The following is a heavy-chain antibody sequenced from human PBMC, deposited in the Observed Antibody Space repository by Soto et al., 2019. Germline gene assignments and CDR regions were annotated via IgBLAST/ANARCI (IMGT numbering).Heavy chain of an antibody. CDR3: AKRFAYSSGLDGFDI. CDR1: GFIFSSYA. Sequence: GGSLRLSCVASGFIFSSYAMTWVRQAPGKGLEWVSGLSGSGGTTYYADSVKGRFTISRDNSKNTLYLQMNSLRAEDSAVYYCAKRFAYSSGLDGFDIWGQGTMVTASS. V-gene: IGHV3-23*01. CDR2: LSGSGGTT. D-gene: IGHD6-19*01. J-gene: IGHJ3*02.